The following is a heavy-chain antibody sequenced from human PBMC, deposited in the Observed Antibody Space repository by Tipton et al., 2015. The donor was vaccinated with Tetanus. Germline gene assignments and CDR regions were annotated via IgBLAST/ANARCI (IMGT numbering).Heavy chain of an antibody. CDR2: IFPMYGTA. J-gene: IGHJ4*02. CDR3: ARPDRYCSGGSCYLALDY. CDR1: GGTFRTYA. Sequence: QLVQSGAEVKKPGSSVRVSCKTSGGTFRTYAISWVRQAPGQGPEWMGGIFPMYGTANYAPKFQGRVTITADDSTGTAYMELSSLSSEDTAVYYCARPDRYCSGGSCYLALDYWGQGTLVTVSS. D-gene: IGHD2-15*01. V-gene: IGHV1-69*01.